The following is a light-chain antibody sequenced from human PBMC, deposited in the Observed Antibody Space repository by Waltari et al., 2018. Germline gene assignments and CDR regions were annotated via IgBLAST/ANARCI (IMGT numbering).Light chain of an antibody. Sequence: DIQMTKSPSSLSASVGDRVTITCRASQRISTYLNWYQQKPGKAPKLLIYAASSLQSGVPSRFSGSGSGTDFTLTISSLQPEDFATYYCQQSYSSPRLTFGGGTKVEIK. J-gene: IGKJ4*01. V-gene: IGKV1-39*01. CDR1: QRISTY. CDR2: AAS. CDR3: QQSYSSPRLT.